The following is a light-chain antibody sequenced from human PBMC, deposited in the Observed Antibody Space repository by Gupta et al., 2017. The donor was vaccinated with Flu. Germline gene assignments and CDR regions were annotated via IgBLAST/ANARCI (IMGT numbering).Light chain of an antibody. CDR1: SSNIGSNY. CDR3: AAWDDSLSGSWV. V-gene: IGLV1-47*01. J-gene: IGLJ3*02. Sequence: SVLPPPPSPSWTPGQTVPSSCSRSSSNIGSNYLSWYQQLPGMAPKLLIYRNNQRPSGVPDRFSGSKSGTSASLAISGLRSEDEADYYCAAWDDSLSGSWVFGGGTKLTVL. CDR2: RNN.